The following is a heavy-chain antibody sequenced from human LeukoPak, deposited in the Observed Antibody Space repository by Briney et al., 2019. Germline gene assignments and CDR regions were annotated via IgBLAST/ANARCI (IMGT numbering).Heavy chain of an antibody. CDR1: GFTFSSYG. Sequence: SGGSLRLSCAASGFTFSSYGMHWDRQAPDKGLGGGAVIWYDGSNKYYAGSVKGRFTISRDNSKNTVYLQMNSLRAEDTAEYYCAREGLWEWELPALYYFDYWGQGTLVTVSS. CDR2: IWYDGSNK. D-gene: IGHD1-26*01. V-gene: IGHV3-33*01. J-gene: IGHJ4*02. CDR3: AREGLWEWELPALYYFDY.